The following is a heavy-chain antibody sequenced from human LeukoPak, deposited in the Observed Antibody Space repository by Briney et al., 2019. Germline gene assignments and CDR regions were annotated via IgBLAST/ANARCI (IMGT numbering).Heavy chain of an antibody. D-gene: IGHD4-17*01. CDR2: IYYSGST. J-gene: IGHJ3*02. CDR1: GGSISSSSYY. Sequence: SETLSLTCTVSGGSISSSSYYWGWIRQPPGKGLEWIGSIYYSGSTYYNASLKSRVTISVDTSNNQFSLKLNSVTAADTAVYYCARDRPYGDYALGAFDIWGQGTMVTVSS. CDR3: ARDRPYGDYALGAFDI. V-gene: IGHV4-39*02.